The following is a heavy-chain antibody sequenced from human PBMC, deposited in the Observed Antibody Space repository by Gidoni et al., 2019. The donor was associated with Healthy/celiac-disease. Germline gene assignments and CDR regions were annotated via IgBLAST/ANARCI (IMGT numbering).Heavy chain of an antibody. Sequence: QLQLQESCPVLLTPSHTLSLTCTVSGRSISSSGYYWCWIRQPPGKGLEWNGSIYYSWSTYYNPSLKSRVTISVDTSKNQFSLKLSSVTAADTAVYYCARDPTYYYGSGRNSKSYGMDVWGQGTTVTVSS. J-gene: IGHJ6*02. D-gene: IGHD3-10*01. CDR2: IYYSWST. CDR3: ARDPTYYYGSGRNSKSYGMDV. CDR1: GRSISSSGYY. V-gene: IGHV4-39*07.